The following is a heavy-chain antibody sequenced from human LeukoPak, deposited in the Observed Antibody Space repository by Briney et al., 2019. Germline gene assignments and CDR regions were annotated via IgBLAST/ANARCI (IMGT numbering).Heavy chain of an antibody. J-gene: IGHJ6*02. CDR2: IIPIFGTA. V-gene: IGHV1-69*13. CDR1: GGTFSSYA. CDR3: ARSSRGHFHYYYYGMDV. Sequence: SVKVSCKAPGGTFSSYAISWVRQAPGQGLEWMGGIIPIFGTANYAQKFQGRVTITADEPTSTAYMELSSLRSEDTAVYYCARSSRGHFHYYYYGMDVWGQGTTVTVSS. D-gene: IGHD6-25*01.